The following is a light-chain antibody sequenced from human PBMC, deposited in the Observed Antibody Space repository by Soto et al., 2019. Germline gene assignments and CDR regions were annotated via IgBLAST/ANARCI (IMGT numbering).Light chain of an antibody. J-gene: IGLJ1*01. CDR1: SSDVGSYNL. Sequence: QSVLTQPASVSGSPGQSITISCTGTSSDVGSYNLVSWYQQHPGKAPKLMIYEGNKWPSGVSDRFSGSKSGNTASLAISGLQAEDEADYYCCSYAGSSTYVFGTGTKLTVL. V-gene: IGLV2-23*01. CDR3: CSYAGSSTYV. CDR2: EGN.